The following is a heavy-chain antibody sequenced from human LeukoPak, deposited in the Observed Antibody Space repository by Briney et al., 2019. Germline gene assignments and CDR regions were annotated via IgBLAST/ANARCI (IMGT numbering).Heavy chain of an antibody. CDR1: GYIFTDYY. CDR2: INPNSGDT. CDR3: AKDRYGDYVYYAMDV. D-gene: IGHD4-17*01. V-gene: IGHV1-2*02. J-gene: IGHJ6*04. Sequence: ASVKVSCKASGYIFTDYYMHWVRQAPGQGLEWMGWINPNSGDTNFAQRFQGRVTMTRDTSINTAYMQLSGLTSDDTAVYYCAKDRYGDYVYYAMDVWGKGTTVTVSS.